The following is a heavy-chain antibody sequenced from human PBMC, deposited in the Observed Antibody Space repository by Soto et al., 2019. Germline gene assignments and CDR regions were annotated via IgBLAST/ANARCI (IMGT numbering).Heavy chain of an antibody. V-gene: IGHV3-30*03. CDR1: GFTFSSYG. J-gene: IGHJ4*02. CDR2: ISYDGSNK. Sequence: QVQLVESGGGVVQPGRSLRLSCAASGFTFSSYGMHWVRQAPGKGLEWVAVISYDGSNKYYEDSVKGRFTISRDNSKNTLYLQMNSLRAEDTAVYYCSRNRVLYREVPIDYWGQGTLVTVSS. CDR3: SRNRVLYREVPIDY. D-gene: IGHD1-26*01.